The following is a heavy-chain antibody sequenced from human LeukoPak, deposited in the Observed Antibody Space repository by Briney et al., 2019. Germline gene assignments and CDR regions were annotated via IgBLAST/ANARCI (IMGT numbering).Heavy chain of an antibody. CDR3: ARDQRGSVPYYYYMDV. D-gene: IGHD6-25*01. CDR2: IYSGGST. J-gene: IGHJ6*03. V-gene: IGHV3-53*01. Sequence: GGSLRLSCAASGFTVSSNYMSWVRQAPGKGLEWVSVIYSGGSTYYADSVKGRFTISRDNSKNTLYLQMNSLRAEDTAVYYCARDQRGSVPYYYYMDVWGKGTTVTVSS. CDR1: GFTVSSNY.